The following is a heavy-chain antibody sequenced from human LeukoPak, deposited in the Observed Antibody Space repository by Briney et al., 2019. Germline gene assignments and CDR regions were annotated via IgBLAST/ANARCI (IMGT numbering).Heavy chain of an antibody. Sequence: WASVKVSCKASGYTFTSYGISWVRQAPGQGLEWMGWISAYNGNTNYAQKLQGRVTMTTDTSTSTAYMELRSLRSDDTAVYYCARVRRYYDSSGYNWFDPWGQGTLVTVSS. CDR2: ISAYNGNT. CDR1: GYTFTSYG. CDR3: ARVRRYYDSSGYNWFDP. D-gene: IGHD3-22*01. V-gene: IGHV1-18*01. J-gene: IGHJ5*02.